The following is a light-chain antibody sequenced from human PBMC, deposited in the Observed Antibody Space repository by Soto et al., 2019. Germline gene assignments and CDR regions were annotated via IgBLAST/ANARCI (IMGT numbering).Light chain of an antibody. V-gene: IGKV3-20*01. Sequence: EIVLTQSPGTLSLSLGGRATLSCRASQSISSTSLAWYQQKPGQAPRLLIYGASTRATGVPDRFSGSESGTDFTLSISRLEPEDFVVYYCKQYGSSPFTFGQGTRLEIK. CDR3: KQYGSSPFT. CDR2: GAS. CDR1: QSISSTS. J-gene: IGKJ5*01.